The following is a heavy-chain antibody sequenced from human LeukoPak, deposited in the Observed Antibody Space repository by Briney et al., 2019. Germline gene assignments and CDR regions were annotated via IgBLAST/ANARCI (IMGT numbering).Heavy chain of an antibody. CDR2: IIPILGIA. CDR1: GGTFSSYA. CDR3: ARDQEQQLDNRAFDY. V-gene: IGHV1-69*04. J-gene: IGHJ4*02. D-gene: IGHD6-13*01. Sequence: SVKVSCKASGGTFSSYATSWVRQAPGQGLEWMGRIIPILGIANYAQKFQGRVTITADKSTSTAYMELSSLRSEDTAVYYCARDQEQQLDNRAFDYWGRGTLVTVSS.